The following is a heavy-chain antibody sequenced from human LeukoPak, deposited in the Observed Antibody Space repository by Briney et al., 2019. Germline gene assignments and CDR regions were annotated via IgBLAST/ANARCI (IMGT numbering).Heavy chain of an antibody. CDR2: ISAYNGNT. CDR3: ASDLFPSGWYYYGMDV. Sequence: ASVKVCCKASGYTFTSYGISGVRQAPGQGLEWMGWISAYNGNTNYAQKLQGRVTMTTDTSTSTAYMELRSLRSDDTAVYYCASDLFPSGWYYYGMDVWGQGTTVTVSS. CDR1: GYTFTSYG. V-gene: IGHV1-18*01. J-gene: IGHJ6*02. D-gene: IGHD6-19*01.